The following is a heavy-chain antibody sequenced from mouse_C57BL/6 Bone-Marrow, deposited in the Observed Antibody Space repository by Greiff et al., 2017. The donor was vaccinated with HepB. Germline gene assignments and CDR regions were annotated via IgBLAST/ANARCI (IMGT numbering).Heavy chain of an antibody. V-gene: IGHV3-6*01. D-gene: IGHD1-1*01. CDR1: GYSITSGYY. CDR2: ISYDGSN. Sequence: ESGPGLVKPSQSLSLTCSVTGYSITSGYYWNWIRQFPGNKLEWMGYISYDGSNNYNPSLKNRISITRDTSKNQFFLKLNSVTTVDTSTYYCARDNGSSYVAMDYWGQGTSVTVSS. CDR3: ARDNGSSYVAMDY. J-gene: IGHJ4*01.